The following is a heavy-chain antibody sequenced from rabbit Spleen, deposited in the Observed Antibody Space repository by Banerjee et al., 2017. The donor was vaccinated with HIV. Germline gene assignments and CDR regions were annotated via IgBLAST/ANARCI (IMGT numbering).Heavy chain of an antibody. CDR2: IVPIFGVT. CDR1: GFDFSTYS. Sequence: QLVESGGGLVQPGGSLKLSCKASGFDFSTYSMSWVRQAPGKGLEWIGYIVPIFGVTYYANWVNGRFTISSHNAQNTLYLQLNSLTAADTATYFCVRDTWKFSLWGPGTLVTV. CDR3: VRDTWKFSL. V-gene: IGHV1S7*01. J-gene: IGHJ4*01. D-gene: IGHD3-1*01.